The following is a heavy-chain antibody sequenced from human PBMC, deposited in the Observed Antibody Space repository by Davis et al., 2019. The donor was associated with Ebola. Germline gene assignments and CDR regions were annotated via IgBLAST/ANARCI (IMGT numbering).Heavy chain of an antibody. CDR3: ARDNSNTHWPYYFDY. Sequence: GESLKISCAASGFTFSDYYMSWIRQAPGKGLEWVSYISSSGSTIYYADSVKGRFTISRDNAKNSLYLQMNSLRVEDTAVYYCARDNSNTHWPYYFDYWGQGTLVTVSS. CDR1: GFTFSDYY. J-gene: IGHJ4*02. CDR2: ISSSGSTI. D-gene: IGHD2/OR15-2a*01. V-gene: IGHV3-11*04.